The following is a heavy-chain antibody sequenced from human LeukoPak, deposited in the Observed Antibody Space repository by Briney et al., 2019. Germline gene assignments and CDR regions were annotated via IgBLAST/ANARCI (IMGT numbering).Heavy chain of an antibody. Sequence: VASVKVSCKASGYTFTSYYMHWVRQAPGQGLEWMGIINPSGGSTSYAQKFQGGVTMTRDTSTSTVYMELSSLRSEDTAVYYCARDGDYETPYYYYYMDVWGKGTTVTVSS. CDR1: GYTFTSYY. V-gene: IGHV1-46*01. CDR3: ARDGDYETPYYYYYMDV. D-gene: IGHD4-17*01. CDR2: INPSGGST. J-gene: IGHJ6*03.